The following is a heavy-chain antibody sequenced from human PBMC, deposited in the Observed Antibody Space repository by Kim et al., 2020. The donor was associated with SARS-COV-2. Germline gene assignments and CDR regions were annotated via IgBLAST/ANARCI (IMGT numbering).Heavy chain of an antibody. Sequence: SETLSLTCVVYGGSFNGYYWSWIRQPPGKGLEWIGEVNHSGSTNYSPSVESRVTVSLDTSKNQFSLKLSSVTAADTAVYYCARREGITVVRGAPFDYWGQGTLVTVSS. CDR1: GGSFNGYY. V-gene: IGHV4-34*01. CDR3: ARREGITVVRGAPFDY. CDR2: VNHSGST. D-gene: IGHD3-10*01. J-gene: IGHJ4*02.